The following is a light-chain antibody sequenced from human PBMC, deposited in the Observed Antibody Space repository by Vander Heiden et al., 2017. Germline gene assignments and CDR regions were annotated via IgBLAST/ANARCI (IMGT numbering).Light chain of an antibody. CDR1: QGIGSA. J-gene: IGKJ2*01. CDR2: DAS. CDR3: QQFDHYPYT. V-gene: IGKV1D-13*01. Sequence: AIQLTQSPSPLSASVGDRVTITCRASQGIGSALAWYQQKPGKAPYLLIYDASSLESGVPSRFSGSGSGTDFTLTISSLQPEDFAAYYCQQFDHYPYTFGQGTKLEIK.